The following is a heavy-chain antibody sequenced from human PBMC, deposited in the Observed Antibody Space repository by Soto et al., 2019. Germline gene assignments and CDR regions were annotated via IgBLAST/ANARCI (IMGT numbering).Heavy chain of an antibody. D-gene: IGHD3-10*01. Sequence: LSLTCTVSGGSISSGDYYWSWIRQPPGKGLEWIGYIYYSGSTYYNPSLKSRVTISVDTSKNQFSLKLSSVTAADTAVYYCARDRVTMVRGVIIDYFDYWGQGTLVTVSS. CDR3: ARDRVTMVRGVIIDYFDY. J-gene: IGHJ4*02. CDR2: IYYSGST. V-gene: IGHV4-30-4*01. CDR1: GGSISSGDYY.